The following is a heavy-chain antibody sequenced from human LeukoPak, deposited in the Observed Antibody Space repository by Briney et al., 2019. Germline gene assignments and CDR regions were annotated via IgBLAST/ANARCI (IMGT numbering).Heavy chain of an antibody. CDR1: GYTFTTYW. V-gene: IGHV5-51*01. CDR2: IYPGDSDT. D-gene: IGHD6-13*01. CDR3: ARLLRNIAAAVYFFDY. J-gene: IGHJ4*02. Sequence: GESLKISCKGSGYTFTTYWIGWVRQMPGKGLEWMGIIYPGDSDTRYSPSFQGQVTISADKSISTAYLQWSSLKASDTAMYYCARLLRNIAAAVYFFDYWGQGTLVTVSS.